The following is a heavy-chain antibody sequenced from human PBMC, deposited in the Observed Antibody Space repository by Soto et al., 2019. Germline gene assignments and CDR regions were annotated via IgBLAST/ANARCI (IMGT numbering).Heavy chain of an antibody. J-gene: IGHJ3*02. V-gene: IGHV3-23*01. CDR2: ISDGGDLT. D-gene: IGHD3-10*01. CDR3: ARRVIGSSRAFDI. Sequence: GGSLRLSCAASGFAFSSHPMSWVRQAPEKGLERVAGISDGGDLTYNADSVRVRFTISRDNSRNTLYLQMNSLRAEDTAVYYCARRVIGSSRAFDIWGQGTMVTVSS. CDR1: GFAFSSHP.